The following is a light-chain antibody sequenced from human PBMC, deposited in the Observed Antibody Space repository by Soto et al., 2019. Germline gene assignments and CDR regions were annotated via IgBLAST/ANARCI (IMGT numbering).Light chain of an antibody. V-gene: IGLV2-14*01. Sequence: QSALTQPASVSVSPGQSITISCSGTSSDVGSYDHVAWYQQFPGKTPKLMIYEVSNRPSGVSSRFSGSKSGNTASLTISGLQAEDEADYYCISYTGSSTSYVFGSGTKVTGL. CDR1: SSDVGSYDH. CDR2: EVS. CDR3: ISYTGSSTSYV. J-gene: IGLJ1*01.